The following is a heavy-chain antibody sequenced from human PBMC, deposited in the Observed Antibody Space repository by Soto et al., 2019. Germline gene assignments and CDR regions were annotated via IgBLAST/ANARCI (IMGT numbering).Heavy chain of an antibody. J-gene: IGHJ4*02. D-gene: IGHD5-18*01. V-gene: IGHV4-30-4*01. CDR2: ISGSGGT. Sequence: SETLSLTCTVSGGSVSSGGDYWSWIRQSPGKGLEWIGYISGSGGTGYNPSLKNRLTMSVDRSKNQFTLRLTSVTAADTAVYFCATESGSTYGYFDYWGQGTQVTVPQ. CDR3: ATESGSTYGYFDY. CDR1: GGSVSSGGDY.